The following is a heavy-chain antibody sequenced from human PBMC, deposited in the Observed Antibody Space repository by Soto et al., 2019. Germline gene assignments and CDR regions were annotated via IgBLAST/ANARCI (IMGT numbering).Heavy chain of an antibody. V-gene: IGHV3-66*01. D-gene: IGHD3-3*01. CDR1: GFTVSSNY. CDR3: ARGYGGWIFGVVINDMDV. J-gene: IGHJ6*03. Sequence: GGSLRLSCAASGFTVSSNYMSWVRQAPGKGLEWVSVIYSGGSTYYADSVKGRFTISRDNSKNTLYLQMNSLRAEDTAVYYCARGYGGWIFGVVINDMDVWGKGTTVTVSS. CDR2: IYSGGST.